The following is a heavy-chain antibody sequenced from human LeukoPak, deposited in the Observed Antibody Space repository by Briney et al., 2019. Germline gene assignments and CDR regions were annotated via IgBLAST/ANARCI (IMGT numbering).Heavy chain of an antibody. D-gene: IGHD6-19*01. CDR1: GGSISSGSYY. J-gene: IGHJ6*03. Sequence: SETLSLTRTVSGGSISSGSYYWSWIRQPAGKGLEWIGRIYTSGSTNYNPSLKSRVTISVDTSKYQFSLKLSSVTAADTAVYYCARVPVAGTTGGYYYYFMDVWGKGTTVTVSS. CDR2: IYTSGST. V-gene: IGHV4-61*02. CDR3: ARVPVAGTTGGYYYYFMDV.